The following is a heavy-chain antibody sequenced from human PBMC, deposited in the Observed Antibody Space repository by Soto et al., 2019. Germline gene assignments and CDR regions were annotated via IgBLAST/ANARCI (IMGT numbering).Heavy chain of an antibody. CDR3: SRPTRYYYDSSGQSAWFDP. CDR1: GGTFSSYA. J-gene: IGHJ5*02. CDR2: IIPIFGTA. D-gene: IGHD3-22*01. V-gene: IGHV1-69*01. Sequence: VSCKASGGTFSSYAISWVRQAPGQGLEWMGGIIPIFGTANYAQKFQGRVMITADESTSSAYMELSSLRFEDTAVYYCSRPTRYYYDSSGQSAWFDPWGQGTLVTVSS.